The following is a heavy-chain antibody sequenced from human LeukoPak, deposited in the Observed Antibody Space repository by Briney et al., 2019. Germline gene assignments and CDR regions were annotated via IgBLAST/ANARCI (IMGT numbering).Heavy chain of an antibody. J-gene: IGHJ3*02. D-gene: IGHD6-25*01. CDR3: ARRQNGLAFDI. CDR1: GGSISSYY. V-gene: IGHV4-59*01. Sequence: SETLSLTCTVSGGSISSYYWSWIRQPPGKGLEWIGYIYYSGSTNYNPSLKSRVTISVDTSKNQFSLKLSSVTAADTAVYYCARRQNGLAFDIWGQGTMVTVSS. CDR2: IYYSGST.